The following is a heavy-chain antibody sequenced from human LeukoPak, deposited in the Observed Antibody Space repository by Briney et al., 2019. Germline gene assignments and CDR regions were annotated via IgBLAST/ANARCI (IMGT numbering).Heavy chain of an antibody. CDR1: GFTLSSYD. J-gene: IGHJ4*02. CDR3: AREGPMVRGGYYFDY. D-gene: IGHD3-10*01. V-gene: IGHV3-48*03. Sequence: GGSLRLSCAASGFTLSSYDMNWVRQAPGKGLEWLSYISSSGSVIYYADFVKGRFTISRDNSKNTLYLQMNSLRAEDTAVYYCAREGPMVRGGYYFDYWGQGTLVTVSS. CDR2: ISSSGSVI.